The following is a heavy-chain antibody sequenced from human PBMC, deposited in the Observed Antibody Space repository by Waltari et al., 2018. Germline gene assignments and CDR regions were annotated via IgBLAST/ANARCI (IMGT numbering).Heavy chain of an antibody. CDR2: INHSGST. V-gene: IGHV4-34*01. Sequence: QVQLQKWGAGLLKPSETLSLTCAVYGGSFSGYYWIWIRQPPGKGLEWIGEINHSGSTNYNPSLKSRVTISVDTSKNQFSLKLSSVTAADTAVYYCAREVVPAAMSSSGWFDYWGQGTLVTISS. CDR3: AREVVPAAMSSSGWFDY. D-gene: IGHD2-2*01. J-gene: IGHJ4*02. CDR1: GGSFSGYY.